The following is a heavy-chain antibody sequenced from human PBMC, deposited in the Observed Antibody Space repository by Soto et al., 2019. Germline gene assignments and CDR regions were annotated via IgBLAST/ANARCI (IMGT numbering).Heavy chain of an antibody. CDR2: ISWNSGSI. J-gene: IGHJ4*02. V-gene: IGHV3-9*01. Sequence: EVQLVESGGGLVQPGRSLRLSCSASGFTFDDNAMHWVRQAPGKGLEWVSGISWNSGSIGYADSVKGRFTISRDNAKNSLYLQMNSLRAEDTALYYSAKGVAAWGYFDYWGQGTLVTVSS. CDR3: AKGVAAWGYFDY. D-gene: IGHD2-15*01. CDR1: GFTFDDNA.